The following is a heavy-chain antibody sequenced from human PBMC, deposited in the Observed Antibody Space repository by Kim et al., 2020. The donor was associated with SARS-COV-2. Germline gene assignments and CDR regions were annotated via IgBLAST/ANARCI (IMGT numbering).Heavy chain of an antibody. Sequence: SETLSLTCTVSGGSISSYYWSWIRQPPGKGLEWIGYIYYSGSTNYNPSLKSRVTISVDTSKNQFSLKLSSVTAADTAVYYCARDKGTPRYWGQGTLVTVSS. CDR2: IYYSGST. CDR1: GGSISSYY. V-gene: IGHV4-59*01. D-gene: IGHD1-1*01. J-gene: IGHJ4*02. CDR3: ARDKGTPRY.